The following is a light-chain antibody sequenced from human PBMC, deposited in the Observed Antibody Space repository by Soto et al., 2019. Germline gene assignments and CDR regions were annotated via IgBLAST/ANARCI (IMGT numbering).Light chain of an antibody. CDR3: SHYNSYPLP. Sequence: DIEMTQSPSSLSASVGDRVTITCRAIQSVNSWLAWYQQKPGEAPNLLIYKASSLESGVPSRVSGNGAGTEFTLTISRLQPGYFATYYCSHYNSYPLPFGGGTKVEIK. J-gene: IGKJ4*01. CDR1: QSVNSW. CDR2: KAS. V-gene: IGKV1-5*03.